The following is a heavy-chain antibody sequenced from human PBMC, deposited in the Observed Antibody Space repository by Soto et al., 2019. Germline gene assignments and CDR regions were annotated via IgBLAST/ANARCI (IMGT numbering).Heavy chain of an antibody. J-gene: IGHJ6*02. CDR3: ARGEDVLVPAARVRGDYYYGMDV. CDR2: IIPIFGTA. V-gene: IGHV1-69*12. D-gene: IGHD2-2*01. CDR1: GGTFSSYA. Sequence: QVQLVQSGAEVKKPGSSVKVSCKASGGTFSSYAISWVRQAPGQGLEWMGGIIPIFGTANYAQKFQGRVTITADESTSTAYMELSSLRSEDSAVYYCARGEDVLVPAARVRGDYYYGMDVWGQGTTVTVSS.